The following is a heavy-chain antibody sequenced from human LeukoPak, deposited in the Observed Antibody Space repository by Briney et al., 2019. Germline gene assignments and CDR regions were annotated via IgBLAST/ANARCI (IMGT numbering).Heavy chain of an antibody. J-gene: IGHJ3*02. D-gene: IGHD3-16*01. CDR3: ATTSPLWEADLVAFDI. CDR1: GYTLTELS. V-gene: IGHV1-24*01. CDR2: FDPEDGET. Sequence: GASVKVSCKVSGYTLTELSMHWVRQAPGKGLEWMGGFDPEDGETIYAQKFQGRVTMTEDTSTDTAYMELSSLRSEDTAVYYCATTSPLWEADLVAFDIWGQGTMVTVSS.